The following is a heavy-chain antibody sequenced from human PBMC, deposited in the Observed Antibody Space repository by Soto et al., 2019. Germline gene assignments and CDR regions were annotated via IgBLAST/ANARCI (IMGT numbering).Heavy chain of an antibody. CDR3: ASSSRNSRGYCSSTSCPDAFDI. Sequence: SETLSLTCTVSGGSISSGGYYWSWIRQHPGKGLEWIGYIYYSGSTYYNPSLKSRVTISVDTSKNQFSLKLSSVTAADTAVYYCASSSRNSRGYCSSTSCPDAFDIWGQGTMVTVSS. V-gene: IGHV4-31*03. CDR2: IYYSGST. J-gene: IGHJ3*02. D-gene: IGHD2-2*01. CDR1: GGSISSGGYY.